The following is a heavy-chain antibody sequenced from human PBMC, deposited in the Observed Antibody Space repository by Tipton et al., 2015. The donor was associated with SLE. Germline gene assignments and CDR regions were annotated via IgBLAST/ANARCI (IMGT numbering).Heavy chain of an antibody. CDR3: ARHDYDDNGYYMHYFDQ. CDR2: ISHRGNT. Sequence: TLSLTCTVSGYSISSGHYWGWIRQSPGKGLEWIGSISHRGNTYYNPSLQSRVSMSVDTSKNQVLVRLNSVTAADTAVYYCARHDYDDNGYYMHYFDQWGQGTLVTVSS. J-gene: IGHJ4*02. D-gene: IGHD3-22*01. V-gene: IGHV4-38-2*02. CDR1: GYSISSGHY.